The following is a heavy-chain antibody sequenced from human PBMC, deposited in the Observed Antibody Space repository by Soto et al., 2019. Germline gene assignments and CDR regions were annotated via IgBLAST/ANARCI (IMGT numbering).Heavy chain of an antibody. CDR2: ISGSGGST. Sequence: HPGGSLRLSCAASGFTFSSYAMSWVRQAPGKGLEWVSAISGSGGSTYYADSVKGRFTISRDNSKNTLYLQMNSLRAEDTAVYYCAKSEYYDSSGYYSVDYGMDVWGQGTTVTVSS. V-gene: IGHV3-23*01. CDR3: AKSEYYDSSGYYSVDYGMDV. CDR1: GFTFSSYA. D-gene: IGHD3-22*01. J-gene: IGHJ6*02.